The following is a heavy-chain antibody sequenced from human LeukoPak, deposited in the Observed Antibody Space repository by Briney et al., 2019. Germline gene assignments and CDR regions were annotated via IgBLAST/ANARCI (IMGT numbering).Heavy chain of an antibody. V-gene: IGHV1-69*05. CDR1: GGTFSSYS. J-gene: IGHJ3*02. Sequence: SVKGSCKASGGTFSSYSISSGRQAPGQGLEWMGGIIPIFGTPNYAQKFQGRVTITTDDSTNTAYMELRSLRSEDTAVYYCARDPLGYCSSTRCYVDAFDIWGQGTMVTVSS. D-gene: IGHD2-2*01. CDR3: ARDPLGYCSSTRCYVDAFDI. CDR2: IIPIFGTP.